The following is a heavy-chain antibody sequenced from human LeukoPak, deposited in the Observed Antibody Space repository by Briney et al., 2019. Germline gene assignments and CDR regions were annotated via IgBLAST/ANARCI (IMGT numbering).Heavy chain of an antibody. D-gene: IGHD3-10*01. V-gene: IGHV1-2*07. Sequence: ASVNVSCKASGYTFTGYYMHWVRPAPGQGLEWMGWINPNSGGTNYTHNFQGRVTMSRDPSISTAYTGLSRLRSDDTAVYYCASTMVRGVIGAVHRGAHPWFDPWGQGTLVTVSS. J-gene: IGHJ5*02. CDR3: ASTMVRGVIGAVHRGAHPWFDP. CDR2: INPNSGGT. CDR1: GYTFTGYY.